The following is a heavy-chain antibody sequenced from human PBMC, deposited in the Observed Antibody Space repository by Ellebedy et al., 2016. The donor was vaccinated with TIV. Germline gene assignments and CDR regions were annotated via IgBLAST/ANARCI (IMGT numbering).Heavy chain of an antibody. CDR1: AFTVSNNY. CDR3: ARSPLVAGTGGLGY. D-gene: IGHD6-19*01. Sequence: PGGSLRLSCAASAFTVSNNYMTWVRQAPGKGLEWVSGIGDSTSYADSVKGRFTISRDNSKNTLYLQMTSLRAEDTAVYYCARSPLVAGTGGLGYWGQGTLVTVSS. CDR2: IGDST. J-gene: IGHJ4*02. V-gene: IGHV3-66*01.